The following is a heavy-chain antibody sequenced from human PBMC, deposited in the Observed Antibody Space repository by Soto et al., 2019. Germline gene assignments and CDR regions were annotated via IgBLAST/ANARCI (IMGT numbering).Heavy chain of an antibody. D-gene: IGHD6-19*01. V-gene: IGHV2-5*02. CDR3: AHGTEQWLVRSAFWFDP. Sequence: QITFKESGPTLVKPTQNLTLTCTFSGFSLSTSGVGVGWIRQPPGKVLEWLALIYWDDDKRYSPSLKSRLTIPKDTSQNQVGLTMTNMDPVDTATYCCAHGTEQWLVRSAFWFDPWGQGTLGTVSS. CDR1: GFSLSTSGVG. CDR2: IYWDDDK. J-gene: IGHJ5*02.